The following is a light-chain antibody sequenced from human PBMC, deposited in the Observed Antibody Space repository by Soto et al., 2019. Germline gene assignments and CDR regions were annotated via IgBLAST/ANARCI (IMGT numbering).Light chain of an antibody. Sequence: DIQMTQSPSSVSASVGDRVTITCRASQAIDSWLAWYQQKPGEAPKLLIFTGSLLHSGVPSRFSGSGSGTDFALTIDGLQPDDFATYYCQQTYSTPRLTFGGGTKVDIK. CDR2: TGS. V-gene: IGKV1-12*01. CDR3: QQTYSTPRLT. J-gene: IGKJ4*01. CDR1: QAIDSW.